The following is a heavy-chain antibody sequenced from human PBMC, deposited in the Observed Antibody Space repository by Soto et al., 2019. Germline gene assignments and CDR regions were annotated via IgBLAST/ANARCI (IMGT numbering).Heavy chain of an antibody. J-gene: IGHJ2*01. V-gene: IGHV3-23*01. CDR2: ISGSGGST. Sequence: EVQLLEFGGGLVQPGGSLRLSCAASGFTFSSYAMSWVRQAPGKGLEWVSAISGSGGSTYYADSVKGRFTISRDNSTNTLDLQMNSLRAEDTAVYYCAKDLREYWYFDLWGRGTLVTVSS. CDR3: AKDLREYWYFDL. D-gene: IGHD4-17*01. CDR1: GFTFSSYA.